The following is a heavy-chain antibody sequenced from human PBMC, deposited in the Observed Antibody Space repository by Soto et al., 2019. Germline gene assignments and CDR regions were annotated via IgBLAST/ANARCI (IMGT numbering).Heavy chain of an antibody. J-gene: IGHJ3*02. CDR2: IRSKANSYAT. V-gene: IGHV3-73*01. CDR1: GFTFSGSA. D-gene: IGHD6-19*01. Sequence: GGSLRLSCAASGFTFSGSAMHWVRQASGKGLEWVGRIRSKANSYATAYAASVKGRFTISRDESKNTAYLQMSSLKTEDTAVSYSTRPPYTSGWYDLSFYIWGQGTMFTVSS. CDR3: TRPPYTSGWYDLSFYI.